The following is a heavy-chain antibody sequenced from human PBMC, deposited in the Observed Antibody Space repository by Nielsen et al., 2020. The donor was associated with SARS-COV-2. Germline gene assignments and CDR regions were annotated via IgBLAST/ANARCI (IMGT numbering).Heavy chain of an antibody. CDR2: INHSGST. CDR3: ARGRWGFSEYYFDY. Sequence: GSLRLSCAASGFTFSDYYWSWIRQPPGKGLEWIGEINHSGSTNYNPSLKSRVTISVDTSKNQFSLKLSSVTAADTAVYYCARGRWGFSEYYFDYWGQGTLVTVSS. D-gene: IGHD5-12*01. J-gene: IGHJ4*02. V-gene: IGHV4-34*01. CDR1: GFTFSDYY.